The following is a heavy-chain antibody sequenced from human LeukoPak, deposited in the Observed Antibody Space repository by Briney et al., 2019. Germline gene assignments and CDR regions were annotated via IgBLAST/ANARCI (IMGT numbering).Heavy chain of an antibody. Sequence: PGGSLRLSCAASGFTFSTYAMSWVRQAPGKGLEWASTIIDSGATTYYAESVRGRFTVSRDNSKNTLYLHMNSLRAEDTALYYCVKYTIYYFGMDVWGQGTMVTVSS. D-gene: IGHD5-24*01. CDR1: GFTFSTYA. V-gene: IGHV3-23*01. CDR3: VKYTIYYFGMDV. J-gene: IGHJ6*02. CDR2: IIDSGATT.